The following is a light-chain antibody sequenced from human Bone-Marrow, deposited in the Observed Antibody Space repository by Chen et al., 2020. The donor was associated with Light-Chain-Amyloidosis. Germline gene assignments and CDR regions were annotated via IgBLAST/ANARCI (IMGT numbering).Light chain of an antibody. J-gene: IGLJ3*02. CDR2: EAI. CDR1: RGDIGTYDF. CDR3: CAYAGRSSVV. V-gene: IGLV2-23*01. Sequence: QSALTQPASVSGSPGQSITISCTGRRGDIGTYDFVSWYQQFPGKAPKLMICEAIKRPSGVSDRFSGSKSGYTASLTISGLQAEDEADYYCCAYAGRSSVVFGGGTKLTVL.